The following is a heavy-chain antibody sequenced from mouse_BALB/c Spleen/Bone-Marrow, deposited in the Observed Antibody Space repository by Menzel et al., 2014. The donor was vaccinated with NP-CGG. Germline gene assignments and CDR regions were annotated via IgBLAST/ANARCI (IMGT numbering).Heavy chain of an antibody. Sequence: EVHLVESGGGLVQPGGSLKRSCAASGFTFSSYTMSWVRQTPEKRLEWVAYISNGSGRTHYPDTGKGRFTISKDNTKYTLNLQMSRLKSEDTAMYYCARHPIYYYSSSWGNYAMDYWGQGTSVTVSS. V-gene: IGHV5-12-2*01. J-gene: IGHJ4*01. CDR3: ARHPIYYYSSSWGNYAMDY. CDR2: ISNGSGRT. CDR1: GFTFSSYT. D-gene: IGHD1-1*01.